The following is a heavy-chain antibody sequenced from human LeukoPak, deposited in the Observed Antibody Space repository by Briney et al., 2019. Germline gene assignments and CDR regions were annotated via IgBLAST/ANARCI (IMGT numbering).Heavy chain of an antibody. CDR1: GFTFSTYD. CDR2: IGTAGDT. Sequence: GGSLRLSCAASGFTFSTYDMHWVRRATGKGLEWVSTIGTAGDTFYPGSVKGRSTISRDNSKNSLFVQMNSLRAEDTAVYFCAKSRSGSANWALQIFDNWGQGTLVTVSS. CDR3: AKSRSGSANWALQIFDN. D-gene: IGHD1-1*01. V-gene: IGHV3-13*01. J-gene: IGHJ4*02.